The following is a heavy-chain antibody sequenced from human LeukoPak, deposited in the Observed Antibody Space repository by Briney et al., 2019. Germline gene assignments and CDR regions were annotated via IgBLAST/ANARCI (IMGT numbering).Heavy chain of an antibody. CDR2: IYHSGST. CDR3: HTFSSSNPYYYYMDV. Sequence: SETLSLTCTVSGGSITGYYWSWIRQPPGKGLEWIGYIYHSGSTYYNPSLKSRATISVDRSKNQFSLKLSSVTAADTAVYYCHTFSSSNPYYYYMDVWGKGTTVTVSS. V-gene: IGHV4-59*04. D-gene: IGHD6-13*01. CDR1: GGSITGYY. J-gene: IGHJ6*03.